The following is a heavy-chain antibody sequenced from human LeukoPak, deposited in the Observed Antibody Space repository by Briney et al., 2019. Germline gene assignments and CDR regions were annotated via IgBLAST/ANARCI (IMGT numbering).Heavy chain of an antibody. J-gene: IGHJ4*02. CDR2: IYYSGST. CDR3: ARVGSGYDSGIDY. D-gene: IGHD5-12*01. V-gene: IGHV4-59*02. Sequence: SETLSLTCTVSGGSVSSYYWSWIPQPPGKGLEWIGYIYYSGSTNYNPSLKSRVTISVDTSKNQFSLKLSSVTAADTAVYYCARVGSGYDSGIDYWGQGTLVTVSS. CDR1: GGSVSSYY.